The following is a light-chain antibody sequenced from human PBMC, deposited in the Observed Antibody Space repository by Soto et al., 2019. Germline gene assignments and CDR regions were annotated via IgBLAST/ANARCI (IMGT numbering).Light chain of an antibody. CDR3: QQYGGSPIT. CDR1: QSVSTSY. CDR2: GAS. V-gene: IGKV3-20*01. J-gene: IGKJ5*01. Sequence: PGERATLSCRASQSVSTSYLAWYQQKPGQAPRLLIYGASSRTTGIPDRFSGSGSGTDFTLTISRLEPEDFAVYYCQQYGGSPITFGQGTRLEIK.